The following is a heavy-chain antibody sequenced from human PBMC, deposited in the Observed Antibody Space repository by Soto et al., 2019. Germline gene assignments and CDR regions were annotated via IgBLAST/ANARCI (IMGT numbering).Heavy chain of an antibody. J-gene: IGHJ6*02. CDR1: GYTFTNYW. CDR3: AASIFYYGMDV. CDR2: IYPGDSDT. V-gene: IGHV5-51*01. Sequence: GESLKISCKGSGYTFTNYWIGWVRQMPGKGLEWMGIIYPGDSDTKYNPSFQGQVTISADKSITTTYLQWSSLKAADTAIYYCAASIFYYGMDVWGQGTTVTVSS.